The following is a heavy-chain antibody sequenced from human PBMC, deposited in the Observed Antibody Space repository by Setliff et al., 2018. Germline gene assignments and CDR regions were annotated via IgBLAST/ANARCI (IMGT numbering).Heavy chain of an antibody. V-gene: IGHV2-5*02. J-gene: IGHJ5*02. CDR3: ALRRGNEWNLVRWFDP. CDR1: GFSLNTTGEG. CDR2: VYWDGDQ. Sequence: SGPTLVNPTQTLTLTCTFSGFSLNTTGEGVGWIRQPPGKALEWLALVYWDGDQRYSPSLNSRLSITKDSSKSQVFLTMTNMDPADTATYYCALRRGNEWNLVRWFDPWGPGIQVTVSS. D-gene: IGHD1-1*01.